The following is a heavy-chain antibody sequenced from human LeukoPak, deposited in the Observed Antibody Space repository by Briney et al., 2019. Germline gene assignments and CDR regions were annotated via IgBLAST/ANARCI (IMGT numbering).Heavy chain of an antibody. V-gene: IGHV3-23*01. CDR3: AKHQLAGPYYFDY. J-gene: IGHJ4*02. CDR2: ISGSGDTT. CDR1: GFTFSSYA. D-gene: IGHD6-19*01. Sequence: QPGGSLRLSCAASGFTFSSYAMGWVRQAPGKGLEWVSSISGSGDTTYYADSVKGRFTISRDNSKNTLYLRMNSLRAEDTAVYFCAKHQLAGPYYFDYWGQGTLVTVSS.